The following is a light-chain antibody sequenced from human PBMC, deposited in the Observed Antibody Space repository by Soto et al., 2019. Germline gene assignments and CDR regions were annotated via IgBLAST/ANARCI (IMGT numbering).Light chain of an antibody. Sequence: EIVLTQSPATLSLSPGERATLSCRARQSVSSYLAWYQQKPGQAPRLLIYDASNRATGIPARFSGSGSGTDFTLTISSLEPEDFVVYYCQQRSNWPLTFGPGTKVDIK. CDR3: QQRSNWPLT. J-gene: IGKJ3*01. CDR2: DAS. CDR1: QSVSSY. V-gene: IGKV3-11*01.